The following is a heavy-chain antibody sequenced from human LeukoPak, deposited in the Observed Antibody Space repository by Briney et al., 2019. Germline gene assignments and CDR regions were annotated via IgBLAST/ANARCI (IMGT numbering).Heavy chain of an antibody. J-gene: IGHJ4*02. D-gene: IGHD6-13*01. V-gene: IGHV3-23*01. CDR3: AREEGKQQMEAFDY. Sequence: GGSLRLSCAASGSTFSSYAMSWVRQAPGKGLEWVSAISGSGGSTYYADSVKGRFTISRDNSKNTLYLQMNSLRAEDTAVYYCAREEGKQQMEAFDYWGQGTLVTVSS. CDR1: GSTFSSYA. CDR2: ISGSGGST.